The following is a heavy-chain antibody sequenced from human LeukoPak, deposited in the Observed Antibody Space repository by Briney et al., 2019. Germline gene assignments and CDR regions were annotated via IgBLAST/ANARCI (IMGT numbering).Heavy chain of an antibody. CDR1: GFTFSSYW. CDR3: ARDYPSYSGSYLGEPVDAFDI. D-gene: IGHD1-26*01. Sequence: GGSLRLSCAASGFTFSSYWMSWVRQAPGKGLEWVANIKQDGSEKYYVDSVKGRFTTSRDNAKNSLYLQMNSLRAEDTAVYYCARDYPSYSGSYLGEPVDAFDIWGQGTMVTVSS. V-gene: IGHV3-7*01. CDR2: IKQDGSEK. J-gene: IGHJ3*02.